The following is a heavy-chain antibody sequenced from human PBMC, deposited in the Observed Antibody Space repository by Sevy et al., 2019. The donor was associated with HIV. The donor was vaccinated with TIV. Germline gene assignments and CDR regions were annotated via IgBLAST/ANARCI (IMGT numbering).Heavy chain of an antibody. CDR2: IKQDGSEK. CDR1: GFTFSNYW. CDR3: ARDKGQGWFDP. J-gene: IGHJ5*02. V-gene: IGHV3-7*01. Sequence: GGSLRLSCAASGFTFSNYWMSWVRQAPGKGLEWVANIKQDGSEKYYVDSVKGRVTISRDNAKNSLSLQMNSLRAGETAMYYCARDKGQGWFDPWGQGTLVTVSS.